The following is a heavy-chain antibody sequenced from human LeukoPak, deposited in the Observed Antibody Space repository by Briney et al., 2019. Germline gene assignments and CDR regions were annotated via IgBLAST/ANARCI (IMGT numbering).Heavy chain of an antibody. D-gene: IGHD5-18*01. CDR2: ISSSGSTI. V-gene: IGHV3-48*03. Sequence: GGSLRLSCAASGFTFSSYEMNWVRQAPGKGLEGVSYISSSGSTIYYADSVKGRFTISRDNAKDSMYLQMNSLRAEDTAVYYCARGSRQLWLNFDNWGQGTLVTVSS. CDR1: GFTFSSYE. J-gene: IGHJ4*02. CDR3: ARGSRQLWLNFDN.